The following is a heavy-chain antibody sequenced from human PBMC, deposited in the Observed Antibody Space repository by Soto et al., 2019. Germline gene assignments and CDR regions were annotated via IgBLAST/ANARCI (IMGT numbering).Heavy chain of an antibody. Sequence: PGESLKISCKGSGYGFTSYWIGWVRQMPGKGLEWMGIIYAGDTETRYSPPFQGLVTISADKSISTAYLQWSSLEASDTAMYYCARHRRDYPFDIWGQGTMVTVSS. CDR2: IYAGDTET. V-gene: IGHV5-51*01. J-gene: IGHJ3*02. CDR3: ARHRRDYPFDI. CDR1: GYGFTSYW. D-gene: IGHD3-10*01.